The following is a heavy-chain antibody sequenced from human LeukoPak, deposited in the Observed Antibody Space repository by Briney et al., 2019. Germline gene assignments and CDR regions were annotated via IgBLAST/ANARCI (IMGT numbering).Heavy chain of an antibody. CDR3: ARDGDSGWGRY. D-gene: IGHD6-19*01. V-gene: IGHV1-69*04. CDR1: GGTSSSYA. CDR2: IIPILGIA. Sequence: ASVKVSCKASGGTSSSYAISWVRQAPGQGLEWMGRIIPILGIANYAQKFQGRVTITADKSTSTAYMELSSLRSEDTAVYYCARDGDSGWGRYWGQGTLVTVSS. J-gene: IGHJ4*02.